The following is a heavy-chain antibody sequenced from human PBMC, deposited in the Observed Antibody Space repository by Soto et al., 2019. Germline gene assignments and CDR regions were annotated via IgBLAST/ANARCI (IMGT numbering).Heavy chain of an antibody. Sequence: SETLSLTCAVYGGSFSGYYWSWIRQPPGKGLEWIGEINHSGSTNYNPSLKSRVTISVDTSKNQFSLKLSSVTAADTAVYYCARGIAARPNWFDHWGQGTLVTVSS. V-gene: IGHV4-34*01. J-gene: IGHJ5*02. CDR3: ARGIAARPNWFDH. CDR2: INHSGST. D-gene: IGHD6-6*01. CDR1: GGSFSGYY.